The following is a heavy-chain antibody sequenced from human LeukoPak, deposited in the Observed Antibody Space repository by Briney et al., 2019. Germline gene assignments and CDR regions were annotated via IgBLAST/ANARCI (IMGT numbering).Heavy chain of an antibody. Sequence: SETLSLTCTVSGGSISSYYWSWIRQPPGKGLEWIGYIYYSGSTNYNPSLKSRVTISVDTSKNQFSLKLSSVTAADTAVYSCARGGYGDYDWFDPWGQGTLVTVSS. J-gene: IGHJ5*02. V-gene: IGHV4-59*08. CDR3: ARGGYGDYDWFDP. CDR1: GGSISSYY. CDR2: IYYSGST. D-gene: IGHD4-17*01.